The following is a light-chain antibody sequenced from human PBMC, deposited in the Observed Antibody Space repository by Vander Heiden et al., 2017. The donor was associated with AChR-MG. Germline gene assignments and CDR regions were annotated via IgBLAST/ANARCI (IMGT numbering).Light chain of an antibody. CDR1: SSDVGGYNY. CDR3: SSDAGYTRV. Sequence: QSALTHPPSASGSPGQSVTICCPGTSSDVGGYNYDAWYQHHPGKAPTLMIYEANKRPSGGPDRFSGSKSGNTASLTVSGLQPEDEADYYCSSDAGYTRVFGGGTKLTVL. J-gene: IGLJ3*02. CDR2: EAN. V-gene: IGLV2-8*01.